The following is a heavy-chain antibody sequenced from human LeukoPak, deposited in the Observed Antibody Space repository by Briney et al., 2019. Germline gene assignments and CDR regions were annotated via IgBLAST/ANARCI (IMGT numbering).Heavy chain of an antibody. CDR3: ARGFIITIFGVVTTQNWFDP. Sequence: GASVKVSCKASGYTFTGYYMHWVRQAPGQGLEWMGWISAYNGNTNYAQKLQGRVTMTTDTSTSTAHMELRSLRSDDTAVYYCARGFIITIFGVVTTQNWFDPWGQGTLVTVSS. J-gene: IGHJ5*02. CDR2: ISAYNGNT. D-gene: IGHD3-3*01. V-gene: IGHV1-18*04. CDR1: GYTFTGYY.